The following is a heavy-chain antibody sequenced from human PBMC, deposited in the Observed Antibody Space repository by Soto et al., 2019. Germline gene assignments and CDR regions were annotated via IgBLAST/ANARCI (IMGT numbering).Heavy chain of an antibody. CDR1: GGSISSGGYY. D-gene: IGHD3-10*01. CDR3: ARVDYGSGSSFDY. V-gene: IGHV4-31*03. J-gene: IGHJ4*02. Sequence: QVQLQESGPGLVKPSQTLSLTCTVSGGSISSGGYYWSWIRQHPGKGLEWFGYIDYSGSTYYNPSLKSRVTIAVDTSKNQCSLKLSSVTAADTAVYYCARVDYGSGSSFDYWGQGTLVTVSS. CDR2: IDYSGST.